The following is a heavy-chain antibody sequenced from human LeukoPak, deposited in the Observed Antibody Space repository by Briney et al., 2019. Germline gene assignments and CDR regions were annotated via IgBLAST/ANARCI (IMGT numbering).Heavy chain of an antibody. J-gene: IGHJ6*03. CDR3: ARERCSSISCFGDMDV. CDR2: VYYSGST. V-gene: IGHV4-59*11. Sequence: SETLSLTCTVSGDSISTHYWSWIRQPPGKGLEWIGNVYYSGSTKYNSSLKSRISISVDTSKNLFALKLSSVTAADTAVYFCARERCSSISCFGDMDVWGKGTTVTVSS. CDR1: GDSISTHY. D-gene: IGHD2-2*01.